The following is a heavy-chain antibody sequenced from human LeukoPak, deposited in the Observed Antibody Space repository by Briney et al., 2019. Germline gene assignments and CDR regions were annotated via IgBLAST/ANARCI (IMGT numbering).Heavy chain of an antibody. CDR3: AKDYYALLWFGEFNRKYYFDY. CDR2: ISSSSSTI. V-gene: IGHV3-48*01. CDR1: GFTFSSYS. J-gene: IGHJ4*02. D-gene: IGHD3-10*01. Sequence: GGSLRLSCAASGFTFSSYSMNWVRQAPGRGLEWVSYISSSSSTIYYADSVKGRFTISRDNAKNSLYLQMNSLRAEDTAVYYCAKDYYALLWFGEFNRKYYFDYWGQGTLVTVSS.